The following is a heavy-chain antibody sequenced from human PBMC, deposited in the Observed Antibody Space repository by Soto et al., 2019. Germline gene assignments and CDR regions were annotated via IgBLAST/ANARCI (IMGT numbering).Heavy chain of an antibody. CDR2: INHSGST. V-gene: IGHV4-34*01. Sequence: PSETLSLTCAVYGESLSDYYWSWIRQPPGKGLEWIGEINHSGSTNYNPSLKSRVTISVDTSKNQFSLKLNSMTAADTAVYFCAGGIFRCSGGSCRTFDIWGRGTMVTVSS. D-gene: IGHD2-15*01. CDR1: GESLSDYY. CDR3: AGGIFRCSGGSCRTFDI. J-gene: IGHJ3*02.